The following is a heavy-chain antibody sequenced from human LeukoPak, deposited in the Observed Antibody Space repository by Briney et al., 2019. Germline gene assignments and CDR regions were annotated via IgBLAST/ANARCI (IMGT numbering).Heavy chain of an antibody. Sequence: PGRSLRLSCAASGFTFSSYGMHWVRQAPGKGLEWVAVISYDGSNKYYADSVKGRFTISRDNSKNTLYLQMNSLRAEDTAMYYCAKEVRTDIVVVPAATFDYWGQGTLVTVSS. J-gene: IGHJ4*02. D-gene: IGHD2-2*01. CDR2: ISYDGSNK. CDR1: GFTFSSYG. V-gene: IGHV3-30*18. CDR3: AKEVRTDIVVVPAATFDY.